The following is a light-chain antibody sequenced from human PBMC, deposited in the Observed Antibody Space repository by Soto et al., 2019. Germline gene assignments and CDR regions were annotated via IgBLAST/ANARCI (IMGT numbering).Light chain of an antibody. V-gene: IGLV2-8*01. Sequence: QSALTQPPSASGPPGRSVTFSSTGTRSNVGGYNYVSWYHQHPGRAPKLIIYEVTKRPSGVPDRFSGSKSGNTASLTVSGLQAEDEADYYCTSYAGSNNWVFGGGTKLTVL. CDR3: TSYAGSNNWV. CDR2: EVT. J-gene: IGLJ3*02. CDR1: RSNVGGYNY.